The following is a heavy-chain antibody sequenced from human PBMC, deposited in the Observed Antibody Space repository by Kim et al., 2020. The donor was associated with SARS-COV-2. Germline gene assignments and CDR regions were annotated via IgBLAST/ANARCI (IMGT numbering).Heavy chain of an antibody. CDR1: GFTFGDYA. CDR2: IRSQVYGGTT. J-gene: IGHJ4*02. Sequence: GGSLRLSCTASGFTFGDYAISWFRRTPGKGLEWVAFIRSQVYGGTTDYAASVKGRFTVSRDDSKSIAYLQMTSLKTEETAVYYCNRRGNHDYVWGSSHRGYVGYWGQGTLVTVSS. D-gene: IGHD3-16*01. V-gene: IGHV3-49*03. CDR3: NRRGNHDYVWGSSHRGYVGY.